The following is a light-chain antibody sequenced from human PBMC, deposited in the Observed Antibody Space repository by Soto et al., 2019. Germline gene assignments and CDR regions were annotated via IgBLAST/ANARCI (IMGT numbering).Light chain of an antibody. V-gene: IGKV1-39*01. CDR2: AAS. J-gene: IGKJ3*01. Sequence: DIQMTQSPSSLSASVGDRVTITCRASQSIDRSLNWYRQTPGKAPNLLMFAASTLQGGVPSRFSGSGFGTDFTLTISSLQREDFATYYCQQSYSTPFTFGPGTKVDI. CDR3: QQSYSTPFT. CDR1: QSIDRS.